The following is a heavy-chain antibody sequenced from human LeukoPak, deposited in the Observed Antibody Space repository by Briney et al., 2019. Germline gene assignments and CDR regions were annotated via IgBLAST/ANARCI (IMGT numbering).Heavy chain of an antibody. Sequence: ASVKVSCKVSGYTLTELSMHWVRQAPGKGLEWMGGFDPEDGETIYAQKFQGRVTMTEDTSTDTAYMELSSLRSEDTAVYYCATNPLHYDSSVVFDPWGQGTLVTVSS. V-gene: IGHV1-24*01. CDR1: GYTLTELS. J-gene: IGHJ5*02. CDR3: ATNPLHYDSSVVFDP. CDR2: FDPEDGET. D-gene: IGHD3-22*01.